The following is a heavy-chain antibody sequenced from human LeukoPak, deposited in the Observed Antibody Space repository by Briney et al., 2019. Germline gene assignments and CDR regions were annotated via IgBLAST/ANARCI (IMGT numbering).Heavy chain of an antibody. D-gene: IGHD2/OR15-2a*01. CDR3: VREGEGPLSKDFDY. J-gene: IGHJ4*02. CDR2: IGPHSTFT. V-gene: IGHV1-2*02. CDR1: GFTLTDHY. Sequence: ASMKVSCKSSGFTLTDHYIHWVRKGPGQGLEWMGYIGPHSTFTGSPQEFQGRVTMTRDASMSTAYMELTRLTSDDTAVYYCVREGEGPLSKDFDYWGQGTLVTVSS.